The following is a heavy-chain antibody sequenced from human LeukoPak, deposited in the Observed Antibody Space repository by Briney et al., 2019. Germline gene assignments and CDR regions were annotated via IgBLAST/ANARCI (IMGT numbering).Heavy chain of an antibody. CDR2: IHSTGIT. Sequence: SETLSLTCTVSGGPITSSYWSWIRQPTGKGLEWLGRIHSTGITNYNPSLMSRITMSVDTSKNQFSLKLTSVTAADWAVYYCARGMTTHNWFDPWGQGTLVTVSS. CDR1: GGPITSSY. D-gene: IGHD4-11*01. V-gene: IGHV4-4*07. J-gene: IGHJ5*02. CDR3: ARGMTTHNWFDP.